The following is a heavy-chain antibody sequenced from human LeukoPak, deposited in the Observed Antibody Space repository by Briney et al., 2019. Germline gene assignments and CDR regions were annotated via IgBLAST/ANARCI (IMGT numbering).Heavy chain of an antibody. Sequence: GASVKVSCKASGYTFTSYGISWVRQAPGQGLEWMGWISAYNGNTNYARKLQGRVTMTTDTSTSTAYMELRSLRSDDTAVYYCARGMYCSSTSCFSFDYWGQGTLVTVSS. CDR3: ARGMYCSSTSCFSFDY. D-gene: IGHD2-2*01. J-gene: IGHJ4*02. V-gene: IGHV1-18*01. CDR2: ISAYNGNT. CDR1: GYTFTSYG.